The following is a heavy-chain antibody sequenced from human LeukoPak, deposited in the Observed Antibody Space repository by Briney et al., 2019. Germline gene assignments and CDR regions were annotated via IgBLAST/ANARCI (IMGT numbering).Heavy chain of an antibody. CDR1: GGSISSSSYY. D-gene: IGHD3-3*01. CDR2: IYYSGST. CDR3: ASLRSGYPRA. Sequence: SETLTLTRTVSGGSISSSSYYWGWIRQPPGKGLEWIGSIYYSGSTYYNPSLKSRVTISVDTSKNQFSLKLSSVTAADTAVYYCASLRSGYPRAWGQGTLVTVSS. V-gene: IGHV4-39*07. J-gene: IGHJ5*02.